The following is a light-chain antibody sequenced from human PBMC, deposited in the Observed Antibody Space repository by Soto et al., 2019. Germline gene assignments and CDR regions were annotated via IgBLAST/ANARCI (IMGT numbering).Light chain of an antibody. CDR3: QQYGSSPRT. CDR2: GAS. Sequence: EIVLTQSPGTLSLSPGARATLSCRASQSVSSSYLAWYQQKPGQAPRLLIYGASNRATGIPDRFSGSGSGTDFTLTISRLEPEDFAVYYCQQYGSSPRTFGQGTRLEIK. CDR1: QSVSSSY. V-gene: IGKV3-20*01. J-gene: IGKJ5*01.